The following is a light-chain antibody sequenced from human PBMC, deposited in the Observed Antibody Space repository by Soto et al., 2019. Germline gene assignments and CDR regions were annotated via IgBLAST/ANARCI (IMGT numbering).Light chain of an antibody. V-gene: IGKV1-5*01. Sequence: DIQMTQSPSTLSGSVGDRVTITCRASQTISSWLAWYQQKPGKAPKLLIYDASSLESGVPSRFSGSGSGTEFTLTISSLQPEDFATYHCQQLTSYPRSTFGQGTRLEIK. J-gene: IGKJ5*01. CDR2: DAS. CDR1: QTISSW. CDR3: QQLTSYPRST.